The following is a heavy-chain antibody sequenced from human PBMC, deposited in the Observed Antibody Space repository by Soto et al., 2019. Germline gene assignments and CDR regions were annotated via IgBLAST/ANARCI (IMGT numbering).Heavy chain of an antibody. CDR3: ARGRGPVKRFLEWLSKPNWLDP. CDR2: IYHSGST. Sequence: SETLSLTCAVSGGSISSSNWWSWVRQPPGKGLEWIGEIYHSGSTNYNPSLKSRVTISVDKSKNQFSLKLSSVTAADTAVYYCARGRGPVKRFLEWLSKPNWLDPWGQGTLVTVSS. D-gene: IGHD3-3*01. J-gene: IGHJ5*02. V-gene: IGHV4-4*02. CDR1: GGSISSSNW.